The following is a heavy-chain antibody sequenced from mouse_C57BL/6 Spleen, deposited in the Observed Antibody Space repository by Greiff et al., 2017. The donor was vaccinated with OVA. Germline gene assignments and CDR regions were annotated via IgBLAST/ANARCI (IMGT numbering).Heavy chain of an antibody. CDR1: GYAFSSSW. V-gene: IGHV1-82*01. CDR2: IYPGDGDT. J-gene: IGHJ4*01. Sequence: QVQLKQSGPELVKPGASVKISCKASGYAFSSSWMNWVKQRPGKGLEWIGRIYPGDGDTNYNGKFKGKATLTADKSSSTAYMQLSSLTSEDSAVYFCARRDYGNYAYAMDYWGQGTSVTVSS. D-gene: IGHD2-1*01. CDR3: ARRDYGNYAYAMDY.